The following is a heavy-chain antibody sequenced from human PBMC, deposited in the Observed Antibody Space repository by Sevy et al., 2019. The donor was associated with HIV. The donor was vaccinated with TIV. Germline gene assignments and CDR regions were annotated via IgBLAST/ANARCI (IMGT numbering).Heavy chain of an antibody. J-gene: IGHJ4*02. CDR1: GFTFSNAW. Sequence: GGSLRLSCVASGFTFSNAWMSWVRQAPGKGLEWVGRIKSKTDGGTTDYAAPVKGRFTISRDDSKNTLYLQMNSLKTEDTAVYYCTTDRGYENYFDYWGQGTLVTVSS. CDR2: IKSKTDGGTT. CDR3: TTDRGYENYFDY. D-gene: IGHD3-10*01. V-gene: IGHV3-15*01.